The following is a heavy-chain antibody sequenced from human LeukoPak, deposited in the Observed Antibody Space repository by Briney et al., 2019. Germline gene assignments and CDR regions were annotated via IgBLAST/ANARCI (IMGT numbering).Heavy chain of an antibody. V-gene: IGHV1-18*01. CDR3: ARGGRFLEWLENGMDV. CDR2: ISAYNGNT. J-gene: IGHJ6*02. Sequence: ASVKVSCKASGYTFTSYGISWVRQAPGQGLEWMGWISAYNGNTNYAQKLQGRVTMTTDTSTSTAYMELRSLRSDDTAVYYCARGGRFLEWLENGMDVWGQGTTVTVSS. CDR1: GYTFTSYG. D-gene: IGHD3-3*01.